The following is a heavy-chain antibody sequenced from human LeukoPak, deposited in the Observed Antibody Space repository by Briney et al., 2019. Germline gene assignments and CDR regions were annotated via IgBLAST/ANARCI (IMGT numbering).Heavy chain of an antibody. Sequence: GGSLRLSCAASGFTFSSYSMNWVRQAPGKGLEWVSSISTSSSYIYYADSVKGRFTISRDNAKNSLYLQMNSLRAEDTALYYCAKGGIAVAGTKFDSWGQGTLVTVSS. D-gene: IGHD6-19*01. CDR2: ISTSSSYI. V-gene: IGHV3-21*04. CDR1: GFTFSSYS. J-gene: IGHJ4*02. CDR3: AKGGIAVAGTKFDS.